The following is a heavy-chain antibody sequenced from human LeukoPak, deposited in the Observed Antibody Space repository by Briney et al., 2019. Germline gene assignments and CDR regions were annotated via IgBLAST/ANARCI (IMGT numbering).Heavy chain of an antibody. D-gene: IGHD3-9*01. CDR3: SKRSYDILTGPPDAFDI. CDR2: IKRKTDGGTK. J-gene: IGHJ3*02. Sequence: PRGSLRLSCVASGISFSKVWMSWVRPAPGKGLEWVGRIKRKTDGGTKDYAAPVKGRFTISRDDSKNTLYMQMNSLITEYTAVYYCSKRSYDILTGPPDAFDIWGQGTMVTVSS. V-gene: IGHV3-15*01. CDR1: GISFSKVW.